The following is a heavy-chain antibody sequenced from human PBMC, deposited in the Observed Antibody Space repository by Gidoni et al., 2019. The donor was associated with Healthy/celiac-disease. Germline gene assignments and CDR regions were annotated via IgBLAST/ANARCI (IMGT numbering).Heavy chain of an antibody. CDR2: IYYSGST. CDR3: ARASGYSSIDY. Sequence: QVQLQESGPGLVKPSETLSLTCTVSGGSISSYYWSWIRQPPGKGLEWIGYIYYSGSTNYNPSLKSRVTISVDTSKNQFSLKLSSVTAADTAVYYCARASGYSSIDYWGQGTLVTVSS. J-gene: IGHJ4*02. D-gene: IGHD6-13*01. CDR1: GGSISSYY. V-gene: IGHV4-59*01.